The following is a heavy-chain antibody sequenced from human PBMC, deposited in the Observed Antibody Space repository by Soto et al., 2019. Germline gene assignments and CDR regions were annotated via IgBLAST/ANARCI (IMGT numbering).Heavy chain of an antibody. D-gene: IGHD5-12*01. V-gene: IGHV1-18*01. CDR2: ISAYNGNT. Sequence: QVQLVQSGAEVKKPGASVKVSCKASGYTFTSYGISWVRQAPGQGLEWMGWISAYNGNTNYAQKLQGRVTMTTGTSTSTAYMELRSLRSDDTAVYYCARHIPDIVATIAAFFDYWGQGTLVTVSS. CDR1: GYTFTSYG. J-gene: IGHJ4*02. CDR3: ARHIPDIVATIAAFFDY.